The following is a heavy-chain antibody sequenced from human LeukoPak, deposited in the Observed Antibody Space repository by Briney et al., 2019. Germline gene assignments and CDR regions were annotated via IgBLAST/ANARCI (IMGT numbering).Heavy chain of an antibody. V-gene: IGHV4-34*01. D-gene: IGHD4/OR15-4a*01. J-gene: IGHJ3*02. CDR3: ARDLGADAFDI. CDR2: IYHSGST. CDR1: GGSFSGYY. Sequence: SETLSLTCAVYGGSFSGYYWSWIRQPPGKGLEWIGYIYHSGSTYYNPSLKSRVTISVDRSKNQFSLKLSSVTAADTAVYYCARDLGADAFDIWGQGTMVTVSS.